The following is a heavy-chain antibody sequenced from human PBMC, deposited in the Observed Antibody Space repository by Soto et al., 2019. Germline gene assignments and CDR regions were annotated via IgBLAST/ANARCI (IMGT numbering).Heavy chain of an antibody. CDR2: IIPILGIA. V-gene: IGHV1-69*02. CDR1: GGTFSSYT. CDR3: ARGFYPVCFLELLPAEDAFDL. Sequence: GASVKVSCKASGGTFSSYTISWVRQAPGQGLEWMGRIIPILGIANYAQKFQGRVTITADKSTSTAYMELSSLRSEDTAVYYCARGFYPVCFLELLPAEDAFDLWCRTTIVTVS. D-gene: IGHD3-10*01. J-gene: IGHJ3*01.